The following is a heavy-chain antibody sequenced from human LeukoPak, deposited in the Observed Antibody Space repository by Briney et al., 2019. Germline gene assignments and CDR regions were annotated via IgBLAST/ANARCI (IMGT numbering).Heavy chain of an antibody. V-gene: IGHV3-21*01. D-gene: IGHD6-19*01. CDR2: ISSSSSNT. CDR3: ARESHSNGRPFDY. CDR1: GFTFSSYS. J-gene: IGHJ4*02. Sequence: PGGSLRLSCAASGFTFSSYSMNWVRQAPGKGLEWVSSISSSSSNTYYADSVKGRFTISRDNAKNSLYLQMNSLRAEDTAVYYCARESHSNGRPFDYWGQGTLVTVSS.